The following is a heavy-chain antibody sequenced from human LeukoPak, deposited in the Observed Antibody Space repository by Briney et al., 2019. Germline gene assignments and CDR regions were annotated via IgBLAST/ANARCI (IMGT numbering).Heavy chain of an antibody. V-gene: IGHV3-7*01. CDR3: ARDGFYYYDSSGPLGY. CDR2: IKQDGSEK. CDR1: GFTFSSYW. Sequence: GGSLRLSCAASGFTFSSYWMSWVRQAPGKGLEWVANIKQDGSEKYYVDSVKGRFTISRDNAKNSLYLQMNSLRAEDTAVYYCARDGFYYYDSSGPLGYWGQGTLVTVSS. D-gene: IGHD3-22*01. J-gene: IGHJ4*02.